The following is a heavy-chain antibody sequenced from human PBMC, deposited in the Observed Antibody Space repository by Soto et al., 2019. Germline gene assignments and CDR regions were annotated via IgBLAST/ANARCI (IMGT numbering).Heavy chain of an antibody. J-gene: IGHJ5*02. Sequence: LSLTCTVSGGSISSGDYYWSWIRQPPGKGLEWIGYIYYSGSTYYNPSLKSRVTISVDTSKNQFSLKLSSVTAADTAVYYCARDKNSYYYDSSGPVWFDPWGQGTLVTVSS. V-gene: IGHV4-30-4*01. CDR1: GGSISSGDYY. CDR2: IYYSGST. D-gene: IGHD3-22*01. CDR3: ARDKNSYYYDSSGPVWFDP.